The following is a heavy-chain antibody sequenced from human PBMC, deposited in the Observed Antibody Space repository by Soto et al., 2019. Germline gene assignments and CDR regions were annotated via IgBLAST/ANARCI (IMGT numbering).Heavy chain of an antibody. V-gene: IGHV1-18*01. Sequence: QVQLVQSGAEVKRPGASVKVSCKASGYTFTSYGISWVRQAPGQGLEWMGWISAYNGNTNYAQKLQGRVTMTTDTSTSTAYMDLRSLRSDDTAVYHCARVRDDTAMAPSRWCDPWGQGTLVGVSS. CDR1: GYTFTSYG. J-gene: IGHJ5*02. CDR2: ISAYNGNT. D-gene: IGHD5-18*01. CDR3: ARVRDDTAMAPSRWCDP.